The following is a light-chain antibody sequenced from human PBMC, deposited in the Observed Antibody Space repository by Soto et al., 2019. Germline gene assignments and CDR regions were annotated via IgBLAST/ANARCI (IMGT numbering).Light chain of an antibody. CDR3: CSYAGSSALV. V-gene: IGLV2-23*02. J-gene: IGLJ3*02. CDR2: DVS. CDR1: SSDIGSYNL. Sequence: QSVLTQPASVSGSPGQSITISCTGNSSDIGSYNLVSWYQQDPGKAPKLLIYDVSERPSGVSNRFSGSKSGNTASLTISGLQVEDEADYYCCSYAGSSALVFGGGTKLTVL.